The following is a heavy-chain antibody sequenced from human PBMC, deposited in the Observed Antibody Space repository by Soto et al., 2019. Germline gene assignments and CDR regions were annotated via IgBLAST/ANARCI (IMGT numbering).Heavy chain of an antibody. Sequence: EVQLVQSGAEVKKPGESLKISCKGSGYSFTSYWIGWVRQMPGKGLEWMGIIYPGDSDTRYSPSFQGQVTISADKSISTAYLHWSSLKASDTAMYYCARQGGPYCRDGSCYSASPPDYWGQGTLVTVSS. CDR1: GYSFTSYW. CDR2: IYPGDSDT. D-gene: IGHD2-15*01. V-gene: IGHV5-51*01. CDR3: ARQGGPYCRDGSCYSASPPDY. J-gene: IGHJ4*02.